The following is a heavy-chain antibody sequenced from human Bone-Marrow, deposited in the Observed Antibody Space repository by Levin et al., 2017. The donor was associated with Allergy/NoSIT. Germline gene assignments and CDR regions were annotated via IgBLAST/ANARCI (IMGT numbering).Heavy chain of an antibody. V-gene: IGHV3-49*04. CDR1: GFTFGDYA. J-gene: IGHJ4*02. CDR2: IRSKAYGGTT. Sequence: GGSLRLSCTASGFTFGDYAMSWVRQAPGKGLEWVGFIRSKAYGGTTEYAASVKGRFTISRDDSKSIAYLQMNSLKTEDTAVYYCTRDSPHIVVVVAAYYFDYWGQGTLVTVSS. D-gene: IGHD2-15*01. CDR3: TRDSPHIVVVVAAYYFDY.